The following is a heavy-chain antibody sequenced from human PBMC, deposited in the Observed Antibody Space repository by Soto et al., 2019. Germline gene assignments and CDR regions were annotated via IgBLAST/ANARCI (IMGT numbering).Heavy chain of an antibody. CDR1: GGSISSSNW. CDR2: IYHSGST. D-gene: IGHD2-15*01. Sequence: QVQLQESGPGLVKPSGTLSLTCAVSGGSISSSNWWSWVRQPPGKGLEWIGEIYHSGSTNYNPSLKRRVTISVDKSKNQCSLKLSSVTAADTAVYYCARARAEDNYGMDVWGQGTTVTVSS. V-gene: IGHV4-4*02. J-gene: IGHJ6*02. CDR3: ARARAEDNYGMDV.